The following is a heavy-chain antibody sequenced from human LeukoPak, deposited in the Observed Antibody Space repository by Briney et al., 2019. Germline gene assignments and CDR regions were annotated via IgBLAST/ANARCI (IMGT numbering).Heavy chain of an antibody. CDR3: ARTGGYCSGGSCYSGWFDP. V-gene: IGHV4-59*11. J-gene: IGHJ5*02. CDR2: VYYSDNA. Sequence: SETLSLTCTVSSVSISSLHWAWIRQPPGKGLEWIGYVYYSDNANNNPSLKSRVTISVDTSKNQFSLKLSSVTAADTAVYYCARTGGYCSGGSCYSGWFDPWGQGTLVTVSS. CDR1: SVSISSLH. D-gene: IGHD2-15*01.